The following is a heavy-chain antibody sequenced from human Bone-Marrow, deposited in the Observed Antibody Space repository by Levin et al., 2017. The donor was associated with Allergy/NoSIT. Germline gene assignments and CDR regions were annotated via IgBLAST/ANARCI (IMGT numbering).Heavy chain of an antibody. V-gene: IGHV6-1*01. D-gene: IGHD2-8*01. Sequence: SETLSLTCAISGDSVSSNSAAWNWIRQSPSRGLEWLGRTYYRSKWYNDYAVSVKSRITINPDTSKNQFSLQLNSVTPEDTAVYYCAREGFVVLMVYAIGDAFDIWGQGTMVTVSS. CDR3: AREGFVVLMVYAIGDAFDI. CDR1: GDSVSSNSAA. J-gene: IGHJ3*02. CDR2: TYYRSKWYN.